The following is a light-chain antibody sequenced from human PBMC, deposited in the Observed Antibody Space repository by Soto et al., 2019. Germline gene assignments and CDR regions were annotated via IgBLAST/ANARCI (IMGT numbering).Light chain of an antibody. V-gene: IGKV1-13*02. Sequence: IRSTQYPSSMSASVVDRVTITCRASQSISSYLNWYQQKPGKAPKLLIYDVSTLDSGVPSRFSGSGSGTDFTLTISRLQSEDFATYYCQQYYTSPSFGQGTKVDIK. CDR1: QSISSY. CDR3: QQYYTSPS. CDR2: DVS. J-gene: IGKJ1*01.